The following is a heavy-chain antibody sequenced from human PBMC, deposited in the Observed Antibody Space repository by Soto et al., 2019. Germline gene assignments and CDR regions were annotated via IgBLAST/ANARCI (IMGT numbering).Heavy chain of an antibody. CDR2: IYYSGSA. CDR1: GGSISSGDYY. D-gene: IGHD4-17*01. J-gene: IGHJ4*02. Sequence: SETLSLTCTVSGGSISSGDYYWSWIRQPPGKGLEWIGYIYYSGSAYYNPSLKSRVTISVDTSKNQFSLKLSSVTAADTAVYYCARDLNGDYLFDYWGQGTLVTVSS. CDR3: ARDLNGDYLFDY. V-gene: IGHV4-30-4*01.